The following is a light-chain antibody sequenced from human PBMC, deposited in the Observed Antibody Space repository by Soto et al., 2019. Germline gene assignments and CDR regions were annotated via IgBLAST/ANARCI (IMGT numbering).Light chain of an antibody. Sequence: DVQMTQSPSTLSASVGDRVTITCRASQPINSWLAWFQQKPGEAPQLLIHDASSLESGVPPRFSGIGFGTDFTLTITNLQPEDVSTYYCHQYKTYPFTFGQGTKVDIK. V-gene: IGKV1-5*01. CDR3: HQYKTYPFT. CDR1: QPINSW. J-gene: IGKJ2*01. CDR2: DAS.